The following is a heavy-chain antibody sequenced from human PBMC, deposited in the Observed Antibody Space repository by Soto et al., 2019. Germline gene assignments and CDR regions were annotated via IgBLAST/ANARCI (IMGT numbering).Heavy chain of an antibody. Sequence: ETLRLSCAASGFTFIGYTMNWVRQAPGKGLEWVAVIGNSGDGTHYADSVKGRFTISRDNSKNTLYLQMESLRAEDTAVYYCVKDVWDYWGQGVLVTVSS. CDR1: GFTFIGYT. CDR3: VKDVWDY. V-gene: IGHV3-23*01. CDR2: IGNSGDGT. D-gene: IGHD2-21*01. J-gene: IGHJ4*02.